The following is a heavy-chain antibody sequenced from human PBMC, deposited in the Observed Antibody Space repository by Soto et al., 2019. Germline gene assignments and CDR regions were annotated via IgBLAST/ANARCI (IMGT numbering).Heavy chain of an antibody. Sequence: GESLKISCKGSGYSFSTCWIGWVRQMPGKGLEWMGIIYPGDSETTYSPSFQGQVTFSVDKSINTAYLQWNSLKASDTAMYYCARRAYCTSSALYNWFDSWGRGTLVTVSS. V-gene: IGHV5-51*01. CDR2: IYPGDSET. D-gene: IGHD6-6*01. CDR3: ARRAYCTSSALYNWFDS. CDR1: GYSFSTCW. J-gene: IGHJ5*01.